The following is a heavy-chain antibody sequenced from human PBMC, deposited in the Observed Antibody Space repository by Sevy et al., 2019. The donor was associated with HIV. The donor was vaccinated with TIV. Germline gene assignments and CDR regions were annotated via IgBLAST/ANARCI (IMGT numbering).Heavy chain of an antibody. J-gene: IGHJ4*02. CDR3: AREGSGSLWYYFDY. D-gene: IGHD3-22*01. CDR1: GFTFSSYW. V-gene: IGHV3-7*01. Sequence: GGSLRLSCAASGFTFSSYWMTWVRQAPGKGLEWLANIKQDGSEKYYVDSVKGRFTISRDNAKNSLYLQMNSLRAEDTAVYYCAREGSGSLWYYFDYWGQGTLVTVSS. CDR2: IKQDGSEK.